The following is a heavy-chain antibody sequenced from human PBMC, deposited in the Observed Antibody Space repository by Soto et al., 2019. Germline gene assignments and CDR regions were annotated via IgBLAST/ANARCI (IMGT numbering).Heavy chain of an antibody. CDR2: IKQDGSEK. CDR1: GFTFSSYW. Sequence: GGSLRLSCAASGFTFSSYWMSWVRQAPGKGLEWVANIKQDGSEKYYVDSVKGRFTISRDNAKNSLYLQMNSLRAEDTAVYYCARDGVYYDIWTGYPSYYFDYWGQGTLVTVSS. D-gene: IGHD3-9*01. CDR3: ARDGVYYDIWTGYPSYYFDY. V-gene: IGHV3-7*01. J-gene: IGHJ4*02.